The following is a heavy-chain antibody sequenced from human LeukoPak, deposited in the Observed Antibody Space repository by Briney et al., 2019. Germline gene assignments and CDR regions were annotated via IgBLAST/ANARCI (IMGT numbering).Heavy chain of an antibody. CDR1: GYTFTSYY. D-gene: IGHD1-1*01. Sequence: ASVKVSCKASGYTFTSYYIDWVRQAPGQGLEWMGVINPSGGSTRYAQKFQGRVTMTGDTSTRTVYMELSSLTFADTAVYYCARGTTDDYWGQGTPVTVSS. CDR3: ARGTTDDY. V-gene: IGHV1-46*01. J-gene: IGHJ4*02. CDR2: INPSGGST.